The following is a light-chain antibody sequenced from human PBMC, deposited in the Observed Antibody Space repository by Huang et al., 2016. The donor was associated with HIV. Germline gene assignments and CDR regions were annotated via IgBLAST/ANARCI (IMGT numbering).Light chain of an antibody. CDR3: QHYNT. CDR2: GAA. J-gene: IGKJ2*01. Sequence: EIVMTQSPGTLPVSPGERVTLSCRASQSVSTNLAWYQQKPGQAPRLLIYGAATRATGTPARLSGSGSGTGFTLTINSLQSEDFAIYYCQHYNTFGQGTKLEIK. CDR1: QSVSTN. V-gene: IGKV3-15*01.